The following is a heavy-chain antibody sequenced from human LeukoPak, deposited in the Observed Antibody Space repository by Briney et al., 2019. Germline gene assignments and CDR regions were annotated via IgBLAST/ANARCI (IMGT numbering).Heavy chain of an antibody. D-gene: IGHD5-18*01. CDR1: GFNFNYYA. CDR2: ISDNEGRA. CDR3: ARHDSFIPY. Sequence: GASLRLSCAASGFNFNYYAMSWVRQAPGEGMEWVSGISDNEGRAYYTDSVKGRFTISRDRTKNTVYLQMHNLRAGDTAVYFCARHDSFIPYWGQGTLVTVSS. V-gene: IGHV3-23*01. J-gene: IGHJ4*02.